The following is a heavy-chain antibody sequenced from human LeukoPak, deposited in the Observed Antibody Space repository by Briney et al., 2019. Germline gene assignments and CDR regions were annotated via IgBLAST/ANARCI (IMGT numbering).Heavy chain of an antibody. V-gene: IGHV7-4-1*02. CDR2: IHPSTGNP. D-gene: IGHD3-16*02. CDR3: ARAYQRLGELSLPDY. J-gene: IGHJ4*02. Sequence: ASVKVSCKASGYTFTNYAMNWVRQAPGQGLEWMGWIHPSTGNPTYAQGFTGRFVFSLDTSVSTTYLQISSLKAEDTAVYYCARAYQRLGELSLPDYWGQGTLVTVSS. CDR1: GYTFTNYA.